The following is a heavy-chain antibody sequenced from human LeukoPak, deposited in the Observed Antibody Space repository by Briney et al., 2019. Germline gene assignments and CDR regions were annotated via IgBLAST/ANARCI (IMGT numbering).Heavy chain of an antibody. J-gene: IGHJ4*02. Sequence: PGGSLRLSCAASGFTFSSYWMHWVRQAPGKGLVWVSRTNSDGSSTSYADSVKGRFTISRDNAKNTLYLQMNSLRAEDTAVYYCARALRSGFDYWGQGTLVTVSS. CDR3: ARALRSGFDY. D-gene: IGHD6-19*01. CDR1: GFTFSSYW. V-gene: IGHV3-74*01. CDR2: TNSDGSST.